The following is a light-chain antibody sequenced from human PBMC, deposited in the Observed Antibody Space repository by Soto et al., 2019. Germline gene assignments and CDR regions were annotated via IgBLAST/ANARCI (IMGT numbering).Light chain of an antibody. CDR3: HQRKSWPRT. V-gene: IGKV3-11*01. CDR1: QTVSSK. Sequence: EIVLTQSPATLSSSPGERATLSCRASQTVSSKLAWYQHKPGQAPRLLIYDTSNRATGIPARFSGSGSGTDFTLTISSLEPEDFAVYYCHQRKSWPRTFGQGTKVEIE. J-gene: IGKJ1*01. CDR2: DTS.